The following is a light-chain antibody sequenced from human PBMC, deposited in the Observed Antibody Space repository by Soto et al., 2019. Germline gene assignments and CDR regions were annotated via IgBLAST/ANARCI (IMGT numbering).Light chain of an antibody. V-gene: IGLV2-14*03. CDR2: DVS. J-gene: IGLJ1*01. CDR3: SSSTTSTTRV. CDR1: SSDVGAYNS. Sequence: QSALTQHASVSGSPGQSITLSCTGTSSDVGAYNSVSWYQQHPGKAPKLIIYDVSTRPSGVSNRFSGSKSSNTASLTISGLQAEDEADYYCSSSTTSTTRVFGTGTKVTVL.